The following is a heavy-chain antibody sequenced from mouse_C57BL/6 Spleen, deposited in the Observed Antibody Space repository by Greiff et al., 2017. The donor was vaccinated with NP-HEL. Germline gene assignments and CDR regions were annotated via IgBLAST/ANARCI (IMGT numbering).Heavy chain of an antibody. J-gene: IGHJ2*01. Sequence: QVQLQQPGAELVKPGASVKMSCKASGYTFTSYWITWVKQRPGQGLEWIGDIYPGSGSTNYNEKFKSKATLTVDTSSSTAYMQLSSLTSEDSAVYYCARSGTVVATYYFDYWGQGTTLTVSS. V-gene: IGHV1-55*01. CDR1: GYTFTSYW. D-gene: IGHD1-1*01. CDR3: ARSGTVVATYYFDY. CDR2: IYPGSGST.